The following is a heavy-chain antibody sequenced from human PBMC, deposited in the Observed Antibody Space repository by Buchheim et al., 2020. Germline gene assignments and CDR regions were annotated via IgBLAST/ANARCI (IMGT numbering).Heavy chain of an antibody. V-gene: IGHV3-21*01. CDR2: ISSSSSYI. Sequence: EVQLVESGGGLVKPGGSLRLSCAASGFTFSSYSMNWVRQAPGKGLEWVSSISSSSSYIYYADSVKGRFTISRDNAKNSLYLQMNSLRAEDTAVYYCASRGELLRFVSYYYYYGMDVWGQGTT. CDR3: ASRGELLRFVSYYYYYGMDV. D-gene: IGHD3-16*01. CDR1: GFTFSSYS. J-gene: IGHJ6*02.